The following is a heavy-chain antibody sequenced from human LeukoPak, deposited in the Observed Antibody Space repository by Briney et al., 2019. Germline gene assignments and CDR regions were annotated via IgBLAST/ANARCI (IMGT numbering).Heavy chain of an antibody. CDR3: AGVMVTYYDILRYYYYYYYMDV. CDR2: IKQDGSEK. V-gene: IGHV3-7*01. CDR1: GFTFSSYW. D-gene: IGHD3-9*01. Sequence: GGSLRLSCAASGFTFSSYWMSWVRQAPGKGLEWVANIKQDGSEKYYVDSVKGRFTISRDNAKNSLYLQMNSLRAEDTAVYYCAGVMVTYYDILRYYYYYYYMDVWGKGTTVTVSS. J-gene: IGHJ6*03.